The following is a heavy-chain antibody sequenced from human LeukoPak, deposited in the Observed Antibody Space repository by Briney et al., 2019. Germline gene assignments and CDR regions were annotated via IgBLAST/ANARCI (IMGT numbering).Heavy chain of an antibody. V-gene: IGHV2-70*01. Sequence: SGPALVKPTQPLTLTCTFSGFSLSTSGMCVSWIRQPPGKALEWLALIDWDDDKYYSTSLKTRLTISKDTSKNQVVLTMTNMDPVDTATYYCARTTYDYVWGSYEAHDYWGQGTLVTVSS. CDR2: IDWDDDK. CDR3: ARTTYDYVWGSYEAHDY. J-gene: IGHJ4*02. CDR1: GFSLSTSGMC. D-gene: IGHD3-16*01.